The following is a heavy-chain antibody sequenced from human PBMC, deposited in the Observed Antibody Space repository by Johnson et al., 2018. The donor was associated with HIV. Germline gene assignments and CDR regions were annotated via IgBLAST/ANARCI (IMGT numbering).Heavy chain of an antibody. CDR2: ISYDGSNK. CDR3: AKGEQLVISRKGHDAFDI. Sequence: QVQLVESGGGVVQPGRSLKVSCAASGFTFSSYDMHWVRQAPGKGLEWVAVISYDGSNKYYADSVKGRFTISRDNSKNTLYLQMNSLRVEDTAVYYCAKGEQLVISRKGHDAFDIWGQGTMVTVSS. CDR1: GFTFSSYD. D-gene: IGHD6-6*01. J-gene: IGHJ3*02. V-gene: IGHV3-30*18.